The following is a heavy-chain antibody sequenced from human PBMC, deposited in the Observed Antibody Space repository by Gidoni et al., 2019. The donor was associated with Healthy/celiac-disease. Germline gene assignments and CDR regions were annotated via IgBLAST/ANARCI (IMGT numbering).Heavy chain of an antibody. CDR1: GFTFSSYA. J-gene: IGHJ6*03. V-gene: IGHV3-23*01. CDR3: AKVLCSSTSCYLPLYYYMDV. Sequence: EVQLLESGGGLVQPGGSLRLSCAASGFTFSSYAMSWVRQAPGKGLEWVSAISGSGGSTYYADSVKGRFTISRDNSKNTLYLQMNSLRAEDTAVYYCAKVLCSSTSCYLPLYYYMDVWGKGTTVTVSS. D-gene: IGHD2-2*01. CDR2: ISGSGGST.